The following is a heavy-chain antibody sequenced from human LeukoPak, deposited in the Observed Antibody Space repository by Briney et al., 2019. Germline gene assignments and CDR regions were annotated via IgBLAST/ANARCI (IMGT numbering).Heavy chain of an antibody. J-gene: IGHJ4*02. CDR1: GYTFNSYG. CDR3: ARARDCSSTSCYSFDY. D-gene: IGHD2-2*01. Sequence: ASVKVSCKASGYTFNSYGISWVRQARGQELEWMGWISAYNGNTNYAQKLQGRVTMTTDTSTSTAYMELRSLRSDDTAVYYCARARDCSSTSCYSFDYWGQGTLVTVSS. CDR2: ISAYNGNT. V-gene: IGHV1-18*01.